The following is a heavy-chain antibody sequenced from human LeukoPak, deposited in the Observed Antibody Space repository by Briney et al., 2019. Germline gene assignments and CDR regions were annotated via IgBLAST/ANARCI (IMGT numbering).Heavy chain of an antibody. V-gene: IGHV1-2*02. CDR1: GYTFTDYY. CDR2: INPNSGGT. CDR3: ARGAVRVVGYFDY. D-gene: IGHD1-26*01. J-gene: IGHJ4*02. Sequence: ASVKVSCKPSGYTFTDYYMHWVRQAPGQGLEWMGWINPNSGGTNYAQKFQGRVTMTRDTSISTAYMEMSRLTSGDTAVYYCARGAVRVVGYFDYWGQGTLVTVSS.